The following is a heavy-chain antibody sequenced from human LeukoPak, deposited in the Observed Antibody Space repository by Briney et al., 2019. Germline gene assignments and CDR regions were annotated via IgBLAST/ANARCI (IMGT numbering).Heavy chain of an antibody. CDR3: ATVIGGGWYRYYFDY. V-gene: IGHV1-24*01. J-gene: IGHJ4*02. D-gene: IGHD6-19*01. CDR1: GYTLTELS. CDR2: FDPEDGET. Sequence: ASVKLSCKVSGYTLTELSMHWVRQAPGKGLEWMGGFDPEDGETIYAQKIQGRVTMTEDTSTDTAYMELSSLRSEDTAVYYCATVIGGGWYRYYFDYWGQGTVVTVSS.